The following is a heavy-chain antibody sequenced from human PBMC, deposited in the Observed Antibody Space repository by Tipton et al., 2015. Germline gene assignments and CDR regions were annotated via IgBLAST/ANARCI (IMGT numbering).Heavy chain of an antibody. D-gene: IGHD2-8*01. CDR1: GGSVSTDIYH. CDR2: ISYSGST. CDR3: ARGVSYDY. J-gene: IGHJ4*02. V-gene: IGHV4-61*01. Sequence: TLSLTCTVSGGSVSTDIYHWSWIRQPPGKGLEWIGYISYSGSTKYNPSLKSRVTMSIDMSKKQFSLNLRSVTAADTAVYYCARGVSYDYWGQGTLVTVSS.